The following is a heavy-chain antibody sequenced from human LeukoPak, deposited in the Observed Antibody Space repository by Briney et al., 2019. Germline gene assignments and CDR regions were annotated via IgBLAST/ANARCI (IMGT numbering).Heavy chain of an antibody. J-gene: IGHJ6*03. Sequence: SETLSLTCAVYGGSFSGYYWSWIRQPPGKGLEWIGEINHSGSTNYNPSLKSRVTISVDTSKNQFSLKLSSVTAADTAVYYCARGPTTVTTSRYYYYMDVWGKGTTVTVYS. V-gene: IGHV4-34*01. CDR3: ARGPTTVTTSRYYYYMDV. D-gene: IGHD4-17*01. CDR1: GGSFSGYY. CDR2: INHSGST.